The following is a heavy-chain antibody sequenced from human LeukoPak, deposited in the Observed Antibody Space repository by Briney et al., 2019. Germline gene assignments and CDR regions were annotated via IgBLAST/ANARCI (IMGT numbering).Heavy chain of an antibody. CDR1: GGSISSYY. V-gene: IGHV4-4*07. CDR2: IYTSGST. J-gene: IGHJ4*02. D-gene: IGHD6-19*01. CDR3: ASGSVAGTKFDY. Sequence: ASETLSLTCTVSGGSISSYYWSWIRQPAGRGLEYIGRIYTSGSTNYNPSLKSRVTMSVDTSKNQFSLKLSSVTAADTAVYYCASGSVAGTKFDYWGQGTLVTVSS.